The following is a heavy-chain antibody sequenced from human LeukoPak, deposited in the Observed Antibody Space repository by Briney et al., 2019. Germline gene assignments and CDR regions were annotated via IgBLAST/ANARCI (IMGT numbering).Heavy chain of an antibody. CDR3: ARVSGWKWAFDI. Sequence: PSQTPSLTCTVSGGSISSGGYYWSWIRQPPGKGLEWIGYIYHSGSTYYNPSLKSRATISVDRSKNQFSLKLSSVTAADTAVYYCARVSGWKWAFDIWGERAMGSVSS. V-gene: IGHV4-30-2*01. CDR2: IYHSGST. J-gene: IGHJ3*02. CDR1: GGSISSGGYY. D-gene: IGHD6-19*01.